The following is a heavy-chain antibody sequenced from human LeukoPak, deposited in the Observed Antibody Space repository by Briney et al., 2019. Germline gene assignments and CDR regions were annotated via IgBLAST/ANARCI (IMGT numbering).Heavy chain of an antibody. V-gene: IGHV4-34*01. D-gene: IGHD1-26*01. CDR3: ARYPAKVGARRGAFDI. CDR2: INHSGST. Sequence: SETLSLTCAVYGGSFSGYYWSWIRQPPGKGLEWIGEINHSGSTNYNPSLKSRVTISVDTSKNQFSLKLSSVTAADTAVYYCARYPAKVGARRGAFDIWGQGTMVTVSS. J-gene: IGHJ3*02. CDR1: GGSFSGYY.